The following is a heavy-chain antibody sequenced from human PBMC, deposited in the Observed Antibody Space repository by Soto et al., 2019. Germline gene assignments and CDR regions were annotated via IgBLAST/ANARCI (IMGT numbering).Heavy chain of an antibody. J-gene: IGHJ6*02. Sequence: PSETLSLTCAVYGGSFSGYYWSWIRQPPGKGLEWIGEINHSGSTNYNPSLKSRVTISVDTSKNQFSLKLSSVTAADTAVYYCARGLRSSSWFMNHYYGMDVWGQGTTVTVSS. D-gene: IGHD6-13*01. CDR3: ARGLRSSSWFMNHYYGMDV. CDR1: GGSFSGYY. CDR2: INHSGST. V-gene: IGHV4-34*01.